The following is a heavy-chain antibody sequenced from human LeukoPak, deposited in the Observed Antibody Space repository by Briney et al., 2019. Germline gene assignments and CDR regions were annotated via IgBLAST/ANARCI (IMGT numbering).Heavy chain of an antibody. Sequence: GGSLRLSCAASGFTFSSYWMHWVRQAPGKGLVWVSRINSDGSSTSYADSVKGRFTISRDNAKNTLYLQMNSLRAEDTAVYYCARAPPGEGADYWGQGTLVTVSS. J-gene: IGHJ4*02. D-gene: IGHD1-14*01. CDR3: ARAPPGEGADY. CDR1: GFTFSSYW. CDR2: INSDGSST. V-gene: IGHV3-74*01.